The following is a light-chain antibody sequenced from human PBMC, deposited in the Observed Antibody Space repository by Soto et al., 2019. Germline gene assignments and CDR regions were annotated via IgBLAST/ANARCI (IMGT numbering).Light chain of an antibody. Sequence: DIQLTQSPSFLSASVGDRVTITCRASQGISRSLAWYQQKPGKSPKLLIFSASTLQSGVPSRFSGSGSGTEFTLTISSLQPEDFATYYCQQFNSYPRTFGQGTKVEIK. J-gene: IGKJ1*01. CDR2: SAS. CDR1: QGISRS. CDR3: QQFNSYPRT. V-gene: IGKV1-9*01.